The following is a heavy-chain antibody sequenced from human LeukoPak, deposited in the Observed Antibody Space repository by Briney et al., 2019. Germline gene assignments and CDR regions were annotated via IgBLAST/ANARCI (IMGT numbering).Heavy chain of an antibody. Sequence: GGSLRLSCAASGFTFDDYAMHWVRQAPGKGLEWVSGINWNGGSTGYADSVKGRFTISRDNAKNSLYLQMNSLRAEDTALYYCAREKIAVAGDAFDIWGQGTMVTVSS. CDR2: INWNGGST. CDR1: GFTFDDYA. CDR3: AREKIAVAGDAFDI. J-gene: IGHJ3*02. D-gene: IGHD6-19*01. V-gene: IGHV3-20*04.